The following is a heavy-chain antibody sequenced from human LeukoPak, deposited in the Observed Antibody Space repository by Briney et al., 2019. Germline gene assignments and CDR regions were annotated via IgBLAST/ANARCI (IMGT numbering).Heavy chain of an antibody. CDR3: ARGLRGYSYGN. CDR2: IYYSEGA. Sequence: SETVSLTCTVSGGSISSYYWSWIRQPPGKGLEWIGYIYYSEGANYNPSLKSRVTISVDTSKKQFSLKLSSVTAADTAVYFCARGLRGYSYGNWGQGTLVTVSS. V-gene: IGHV4-59*01. D-gene: IGHD5-18*01. CDR1: GGSISSYY. J-gene: IGHJ4*02.